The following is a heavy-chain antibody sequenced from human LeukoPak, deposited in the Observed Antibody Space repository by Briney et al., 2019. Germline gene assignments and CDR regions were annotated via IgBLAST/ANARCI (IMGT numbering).Heavy chain of an antibody. CDR3: AKEYLVFAPGT. Sequence: PGGSLRLSCAASGFSLITNGMHWVRQAPGKGLEWVAFIRYDETNKYYADSVKGRFAISRDKSKNTLYLQMNSLRAEDTAVYYCAKEYLVFAPGTRGQGTLVTVSS. D-gene: IGHD2-21*01. J-gene: IGHJ4*02. CDR1: GFSLITNG. CDR2: IRYDETNK. V-gene: IGHV3-30*02.